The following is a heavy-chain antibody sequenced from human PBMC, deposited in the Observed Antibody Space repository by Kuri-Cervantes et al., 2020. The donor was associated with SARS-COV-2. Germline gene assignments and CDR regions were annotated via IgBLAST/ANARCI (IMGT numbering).Heavy chain of an antibody. CDR1: GFTVSSNE. CDR3: ARTVTGSGEQWQHDY. V-gene: IGHV3-38-3*01. CDR2: ISGGST. Sequence: GGSLRLSCAASGFTVSSNEMSWVRQAPGKGLEWVSSISGGSTYYADSVKGRFTISRDNAKNSLYLQMNSLRAEDTAVYYCARTVTGSGEQWQHDYWGQGTLVTASS. D-gene: IGHD6-19*01. J-gene: IGHJ4*02.